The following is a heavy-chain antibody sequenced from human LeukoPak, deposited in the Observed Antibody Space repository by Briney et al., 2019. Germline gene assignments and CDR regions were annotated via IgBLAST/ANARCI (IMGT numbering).Heavy chain of an antibody. CDR1: GFTFSLYW. CDR2: IKQDGSEK. Sequence: GGSLRLSCAASGFTFSLYWMNWVRRAPGKGLEWVANIKQDGSEKNYVDSVKGRFTISRDNSKNTLYLQMNSLRAEDTAVYYCAKFSLYYDSSGYYYEALDYWGQGTLVTVSS. J-gene: IGHJ4*02. D-gene: IGHD3-22*01. V-gene: IGHV3-7*03. CDR3: AKFSLYYDSSGYYYEALDY.